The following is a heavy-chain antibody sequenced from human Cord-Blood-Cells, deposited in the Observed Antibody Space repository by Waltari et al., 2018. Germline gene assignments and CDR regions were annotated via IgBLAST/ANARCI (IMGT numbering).Heavy chain of an antibody. CDR3: AHRDMGYSGSCEVYNWFDP. J-gene: IGHJ5*02. CDR1: GFSLSTSGVG. Sequence: QITLKDSGPTLAKPTPTPTLTCTFFGFSLSTSGVGVGWILQPPGKALEWLALIYWNDDKCYSPSLKSRLTITKETSKNQGVLTMPNMDPVDTATYGGAHRDMGYSGSCEVYNWFDPWGQGTLLTVSS. CDR2: IYWNDDK. V-gene: IGHV2-5*01. D-gene: IGHD6-6*01.